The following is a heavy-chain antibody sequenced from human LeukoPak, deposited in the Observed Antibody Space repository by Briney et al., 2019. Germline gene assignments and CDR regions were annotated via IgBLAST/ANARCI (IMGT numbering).Heavy chain of an antibody. Sequence: PGGSLRLSCAASGFTFSSYGMHWVRQAPGKGLEWVAVISYDGSNKYYADSVKGRFTISRGNAKNSLYLQMNSLRAEDTAVYYCAVYYDSSGSPFQHWGQGTLVTVSS. CDR2: ISYDGSNK. CDR1: GFTFSSYG. D-gene: IGHD3-22*01. V-gene: IGHV3-30*03. J-gene: IGHJ1*01. CDR3: AVYYDSSGSPFQH.